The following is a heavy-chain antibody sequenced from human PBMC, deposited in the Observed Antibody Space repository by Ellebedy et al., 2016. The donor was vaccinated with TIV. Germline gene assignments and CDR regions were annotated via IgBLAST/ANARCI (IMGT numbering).Heavy chain of an antibody. CDR2: IWYDGSQK. V-gene: IGHV3-33*01. CDR1: GFTFGSYG. D-gene: IGHD2/OR15-2a*01. CDR3: ARIFNSYFLDY. Sequence: GGSLRLSCAASGFTFGSYGRHWVRQAPGKGLEWVAVIWYDGSQKYYADSGKGRFTISRDNSRNALYLQMNSLRAEDTAVYYCARIFNSYFLDYWGQGTLVTVSS. J-gene: IGHJ4*02.